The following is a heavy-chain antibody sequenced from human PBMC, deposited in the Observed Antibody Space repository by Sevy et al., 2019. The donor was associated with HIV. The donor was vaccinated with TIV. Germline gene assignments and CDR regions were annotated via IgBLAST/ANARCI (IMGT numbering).Heavy chain of an antibody. D-gene: IGHD5-18*01. CDR3: ARTGMQLWFDSFDH. Sequence: GGSLRLSCAASGFTFSSYWMTWVRQAPGKGLEWVAKIKQDGSEETLVDSVKGRFTISRDNAKNSLYLQMTSLRAEETAVYYCARTGMQLWFDSFDHWGQGTLVTVSS. CDR2: IKQDGSEE. J-gene: IGHJ4*02. V-gene: IGHV3-7*01. CDR1: GFTFSSYW.